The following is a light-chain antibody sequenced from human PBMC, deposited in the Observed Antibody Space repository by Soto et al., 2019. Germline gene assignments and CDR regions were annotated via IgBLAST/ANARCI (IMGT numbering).Light chain of an antibody. CDR1: QSISTY. V-gene: IGKV1-39*01. Sequence: DIRMTQSPSSLSASVGDRVTITCRASQSISTYLSWYQQKPGKAPKLLIYGATRLQSGAPSRFTGSGSGTEFTLIISSLQPEDFATYSCQQSYSNPPTFAQGTKLEIK. CDR3: QQSYSNPPT. CDR2: GAT. J-gene: IGKJ2*01.